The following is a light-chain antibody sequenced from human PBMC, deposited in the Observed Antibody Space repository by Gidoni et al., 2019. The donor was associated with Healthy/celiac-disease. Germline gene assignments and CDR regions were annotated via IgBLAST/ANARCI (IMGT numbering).Light chain of an antibody. V-gene: IGKV1-33*01. CDR2: DAS. Sequence: DTEMTQSPSSLSASVGDRVTITCQASQDISNYLNWYQQKPGKAPKLLIYDASNLETGVPSRFSGSGSGTEFTFTISSLQPDDIATYYCQQYDNHPYTFGQGTKLEIK. CDR1: QDISNY. J-gene: IGKJ2*01. CDR3: QQYDNHPYT.